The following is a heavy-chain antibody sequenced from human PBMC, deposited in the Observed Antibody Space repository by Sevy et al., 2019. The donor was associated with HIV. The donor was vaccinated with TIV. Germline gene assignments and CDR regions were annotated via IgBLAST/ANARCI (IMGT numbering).Heavy chain of an antibody. Sequence: ASVKVSCKASGYTFTGYYMHWVRQAPGQGLEWMGWINPNSGGTNYAQKFQGRVTMTRDTSISTASMELSRLRSDDTAVYYCAREIDSSGYYGTGAWFDPWGQGTLVTVSS. D-gene: IGHD3-22*01. CDR1: GYTFTGYY. J-gene: IGHJ5*02. CDR2: INPNSGGT. CDR3: AREIDSSGYYGTGAWFDP. V-gene: IGHV1-2*02.